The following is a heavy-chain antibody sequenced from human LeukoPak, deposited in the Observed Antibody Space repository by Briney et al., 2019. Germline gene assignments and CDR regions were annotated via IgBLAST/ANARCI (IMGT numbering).Heavy chain of an antibody. V-gene: IGHV3-53*01. CDR1: GFTVSSNY. J-gene: IGHJ3*02. D-gene: IGHD3-22*01. CDR3: ARGGDSSGSIRSAFDI. Sequence: GGSLRLSCAASGFTVSSNYMSWVRQAPGKGLEWVSVISSSGSTYYADSVKGRFTISRDNSKNTLYPQMNSLRAGDTAVYYCARGGDSSGSIRSAFDIWGQGTMVTVSS. CDR2: ISSSGST.